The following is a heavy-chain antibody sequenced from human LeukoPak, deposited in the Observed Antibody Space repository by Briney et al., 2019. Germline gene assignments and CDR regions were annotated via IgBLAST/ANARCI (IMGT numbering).Heavy chain of an antibody. CDR2: IIPILGIA. CDR3: ARERGSGWTGYHYYMDV. CDR1: GGTFSSYA. Sequence: SVKVSRKASGGTFSSYAISWVRQAPGQGLEWMGRIIPILGIANYAQKFQGRVTITADKSTSTAYMELSSLRSEDTAVYYCARERGSGWTGYHYYMDVWGKGTTVTVSS. D-gene: IGHD6-19*01. J-gene: IGHJ6*03. V-gene: IGHV1-69*04.